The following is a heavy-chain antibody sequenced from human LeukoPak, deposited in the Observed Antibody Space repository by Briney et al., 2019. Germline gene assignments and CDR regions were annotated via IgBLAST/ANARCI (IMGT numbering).Heavy chain of an antibody. V-gene: IGHV4-4*02. CDR1: GGSISSSNR. J-gene: IGHJ5*02. Sequence: SGTLSLTCAVSGGSISSSNRWSWVRQPPGKGLEWIGEIYHSGSTNYNPFLKSRVTISVDKSKNQFSLKLSSVTAADTAVYYCASRGYSGYSNWFDPWGQGTLVTVSS. D-gene: IGHD5-12*01. CDR2: IYHSGST. CDR3: ASRGYSGYSNWFDP.